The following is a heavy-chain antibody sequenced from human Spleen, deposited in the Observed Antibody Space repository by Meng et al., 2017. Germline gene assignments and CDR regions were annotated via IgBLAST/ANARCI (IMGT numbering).Heavy chain of an antibody. J-gene: IGHJ4*02. CDR1: GFTFSSYG. V-gene: IGHV3-74*01. CDR2: ITSDGGRT. Sequence: GESLKISCAASGFTFSSYGMHWVRQGPGKGLVWVSVITSDGGRTNHADSVKGRFTISRDDAKNTVYLQMNSLRAEDTAVYYCARDADWVIFDHWGQGALVTVSS. D-gene: IGHD3-9*01. CDR3: ARDADWVIFDH.